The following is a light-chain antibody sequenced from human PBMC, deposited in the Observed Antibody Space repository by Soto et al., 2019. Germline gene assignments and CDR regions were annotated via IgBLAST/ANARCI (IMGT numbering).Light chain of an antibody. Sequence: IQMTXXXSXXXASXXXRXTXXXRASQSISSWLAWYQQKPGKAPKLLIFDAFSLESGVPSRFSGSRSGTEFTLTISSLQPDDYATYYCQQYNSYSPLTFGGGTKVDIK. V-gene: IGKV1-5*01. CDR1: QSISSW. CDR2: DAF. J-gene: IGKJ4*01. CDR3: QQYNSYSPLT.